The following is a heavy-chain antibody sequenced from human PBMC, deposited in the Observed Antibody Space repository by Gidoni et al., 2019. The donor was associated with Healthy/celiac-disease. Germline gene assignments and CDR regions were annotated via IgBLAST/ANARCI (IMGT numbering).Heavy chain of an antibody. D-gene: IGHD1-26*01. CDR1: GFTFDDYA. CDR2: ISWNSGSI. V-gene: IGHV3-9*01. CDR3: AKDRGVGATPYYYYYYGMDV. J-gene: IGHJ6*02. Sequence: EVQLVESGGGLVQPGRSLRLSCAASGFTFDDYAMHWVRQAPGKGLEWVSGISWNSGSIGYADSVKGRFTISRDNAKNSLYPQMNSLRAEDTALYYCAKDRGVGATPYYYYYYGMDVWGQGTTVTVSS.